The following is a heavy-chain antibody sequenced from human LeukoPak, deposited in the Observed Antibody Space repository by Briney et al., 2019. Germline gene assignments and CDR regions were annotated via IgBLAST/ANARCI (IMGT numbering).Heavy chain of an antibody. V-gene: IGHV1-69*04. CDR3: ARVGVYYDSSGYPDY. CDR2: IIPILGIA. J-gene: IGHJ4*02. CDR1: GYTFTSYG. Sequence: SVKVSCKASGYTFTSYGISWVRQAPGQGLEWMGRIIPILGIANYAQKFQGRVTITADKSTSTAYMELSSLRSEDTAVYYCARVGVYYDSSGYPDYWGQGTLVTVSS. D-gene: IGHD3-22*01.